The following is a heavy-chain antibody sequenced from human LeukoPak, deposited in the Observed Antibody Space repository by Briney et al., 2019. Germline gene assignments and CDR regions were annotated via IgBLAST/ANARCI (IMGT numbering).Heavy chain of an antibody. D-gene: IGHD1-26*01. V-gene: IGHV4-59*08. CDR2: VYYSGST. Sequence: SETLSLTCTVSGDSISSYYWSWLRQPPGKGLEWIGFVYYSGSTNYNPSLKSRVTISVDTSKNQFSLKLSSVTAADTAVYYCARHGGSYFYNWFDPWGQGTLVTVSS. CDR3: ARHGGSYFYNWFDP. CDR1: GDSISSYY. J-gene: IGHJ5*02.